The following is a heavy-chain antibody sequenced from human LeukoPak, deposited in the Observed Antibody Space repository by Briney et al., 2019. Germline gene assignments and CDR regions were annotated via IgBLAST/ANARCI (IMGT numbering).Heavy chain of an antibody. Sequence: SETLSLTCTVSGDSISSSSYYWGWIRQPPGKGLEWIGNIYYSGTTYYNPSLKSRVTISVDTSKNQFSVKLNSVTAADTAVYYCARDKQWLLFDPWGQGTLVTVSS. D-gene: IGHD6-19*01. CDR1: GDSISSSSYY. CDR2: IYYSGTT. J-gene: IGHJ5*02. V-gene: IGHV4-39*07. CDR3: ARDKQWLLFDP.